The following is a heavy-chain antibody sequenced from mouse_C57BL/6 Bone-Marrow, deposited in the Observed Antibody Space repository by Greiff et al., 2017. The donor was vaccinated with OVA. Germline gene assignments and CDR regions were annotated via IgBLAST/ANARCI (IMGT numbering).Heavy chain of an antibody. CDR3: ARPPYYYGSSYAWFAY. CDR2: ISNGGGST. Sequence: EVKLVESRGGLVQPGGSLKLSCAASGFTFSDYYMYWVRQTPEKRLEWVAYISNGGGSTYYPDTVKGRFTISRDNAKNTLYLQMSRLKSEDTAMYYCARPPYYYGSSYAWFAYWGQGTLVTVSA. D-gene: IGHD1-1*01. J-gene: IGHJ3*01. CDR1: GFTFSDYY. V-gene: IGHV5-12*01.